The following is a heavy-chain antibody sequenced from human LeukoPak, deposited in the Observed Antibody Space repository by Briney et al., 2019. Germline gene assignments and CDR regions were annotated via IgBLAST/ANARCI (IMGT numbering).Heavy chain of an antibody. CDR1: GFTFRSYI. Sequence: GGSLRLSCAVSGFTFRSYIMNWVRQAPGKGLEGVASISSSSSYIYYADSVKGRFTISRDNAKNTLYLQMNSLRAEDTAVYSCARVPGSGITNNHIDYWGQGTLVTVSS. J-gene: IGHJ4*02. CDR3: ARVPGSGITNNHIDY. V-gene: IGHV3-21*01. D-gene: IGHD3-10*01. CDR2: ISSSSSYI.